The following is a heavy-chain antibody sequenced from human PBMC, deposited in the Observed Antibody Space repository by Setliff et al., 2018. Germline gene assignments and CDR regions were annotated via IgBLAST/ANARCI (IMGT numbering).Heavy chain of an antibody. CDR1: GGSISSSNW. CDR3: ARKSRNIVVVPAAVIYYYYYYMDV. D-gene: IGHD2-2*01. V-gene: IGHV4-4*02. Sequence: SETLSLTCAVSGGSISSSNWWSWVRQPPGKGLEWIGEIYHSGSTNYNPSLKSRVTISVDKSKNQFSLKLSSVTAADTAVYYCARKSRNIVVVPAAVIYYYYYYMDVWGKGTTVTV. CDR2: IYHSGST. J-gene: IGHJ6*03.